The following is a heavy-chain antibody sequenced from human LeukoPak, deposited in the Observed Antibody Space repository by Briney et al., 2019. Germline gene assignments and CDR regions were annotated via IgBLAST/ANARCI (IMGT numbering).Heavy chain of an antibody. CDR3: TSRELLWPGDGGVNDY. CDR2: IRSKANSYAT. J-gene: IGHJ4*02. D-gene: IGHD3-10*01. Sequence: PGGSLKLSCAASGFTFSGSAMHWVRQASGKGLEWVGRIRSKANSYATAYAASVKGRFTISRDDSKNTAYLQMNSLKTEDTAVYYCTSRELLWPGDGGVNDYWGQGTLVTVSS. CDR1: GFTFSGSA. V-gene: IGHV3-73*01.